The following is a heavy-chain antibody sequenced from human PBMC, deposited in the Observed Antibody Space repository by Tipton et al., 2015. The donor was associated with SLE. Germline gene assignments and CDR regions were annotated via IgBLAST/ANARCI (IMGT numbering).Heavy chain of an antibody. D-gene: IGHD3-10*01. CDR2: ISSSGSTI. CDR1: GFTFSSYE. CDR3: ARVREGFDP. V-gene: IGHV3-48*03. Sequence: SLRLPCAASGFTFSSYEMNWVRQAPGKGLEWVSYISSSGSTIYYADSVKGRFTISRDNAKNSLYLQMNSLRAEDTAVYYCARVREGFDPWGQGTLVTVSS. J-gene: IGHJ5*02.